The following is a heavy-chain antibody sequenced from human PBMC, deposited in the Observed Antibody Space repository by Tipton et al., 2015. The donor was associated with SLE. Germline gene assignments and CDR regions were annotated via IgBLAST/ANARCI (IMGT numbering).Heavy chain of an antibody. V-gene: IGHV5-51*03. CDR1: GYSFTSYW. Sequence: VQLVQSGAEVKKPGESLKISCKGSGYSFTSYWIGWVRQMPGKGLEWMGIIYPGESDTRYSPSFQGQVTISADKSISTAYLQWSSLKASDTAMYYCARSTVIVATIGGDAFDIWGQGTMVTVSS. CDR3: ARSTVIVATIGGDAFDI. J-gene: IGHJ3*02. CDR2: IYPGESDT. D-gene: IGHD5-12*01.